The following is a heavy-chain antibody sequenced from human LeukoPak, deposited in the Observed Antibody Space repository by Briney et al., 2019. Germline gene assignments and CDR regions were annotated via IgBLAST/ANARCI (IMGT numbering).Heavy chain of an antibody. V-gene: IGHV5-51*01. CDR1: GNSFNNHF. D-gene: IGHD3-10*01. CDR2: IYPGDSET. CDR3: ARRSTVIRGVLEEAFDY. Sequence: GESLKISCKGSGNSFNNHFIGWVRQMPGKGLEWMGIIYPGDSETRYSPSFEGLVTISADKSISTVYLQWSSLEALDTAMYYCARRSTVIRGVLEEAFDYWGQGTLVTVSS. J-gene: IGHJ4*02.